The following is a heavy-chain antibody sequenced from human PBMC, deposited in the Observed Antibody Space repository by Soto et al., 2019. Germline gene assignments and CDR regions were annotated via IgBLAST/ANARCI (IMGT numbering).Heavy chain of an antibody. Sequence: QITLKESGPTLVKPTQTLTLTCTFSGFSLNTNGVGVGRIRQPPGKALEWLALIYWDDDKRYTPSLKRRPIITKDASKNQVVLTMTNVDPVDTATYYCARVRGIAPYFDYWGQGTLVTVST. CDR2: IYWDDDK. CDR3: ARVRGIAPYFDY. V-gene: IGHV2-5*02. D-gene: IGHD6-13*01. CDR1: GFSLNTNGVG. J-gene: IGHJ4*02.